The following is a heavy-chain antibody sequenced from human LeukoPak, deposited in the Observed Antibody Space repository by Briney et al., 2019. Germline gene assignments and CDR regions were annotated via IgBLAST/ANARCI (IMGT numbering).Heavy chain of an antibody. CDR1: GGTFSSYA. V-gene: IGHV1-69*01. J-gene: IGHJ4*02. CDR2: IIPIFGTA. D-gene: IGHD6-13*01. Sequence: SVKVSCKASGGTFSSYAISWVRQAPGQGLEWMGGIIPIFGTANYAQKLQGRVTITADESTSTAYMELSSLRSEDTAVYYCAREGYSSSRIDYWGQGTLVTVSS. CDR3: AREGYSSSRIDY.